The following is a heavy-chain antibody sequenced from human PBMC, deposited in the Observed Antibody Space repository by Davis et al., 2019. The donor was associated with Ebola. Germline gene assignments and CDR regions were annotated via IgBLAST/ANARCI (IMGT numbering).Heavy chain of an antibody. D-gene: IGHD2/OR15-2a*01. CDR3: ASLSPRAHFG. CDR1: GYTFIGYH. CDR2: INPNSGGT. J-gene: IGHJ4*02. V-gene: IGHV1-2*06. Sequence: ASVHVSCKASGYTFIGYHMHWLRQAPGQGLEWMGQINPNSGGTNYAQKFQGRVTMTRDTSISTAYMELSRLGSDDTAVYYCASLSPRAHFGWGQGTLVTVSS.